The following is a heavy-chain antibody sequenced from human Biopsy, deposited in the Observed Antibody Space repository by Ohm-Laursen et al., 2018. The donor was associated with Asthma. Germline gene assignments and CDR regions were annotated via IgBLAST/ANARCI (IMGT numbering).Heavy chain of an antibody. Sequence: SSVKVSCKAQKKKKKKFGIKWVRKAPGQGLEWMGGVIPIYGTTHTAQKFQGRVTITADESTSTAYMELTSLRKEDTAVYYCARAGALIVGATMGYWGQGTLVTVSS. CDR3: ARAGALIVGATMGY. CDR2: VIPIYGTT. J-gene: IGHJ4*02. D-gene: IGHD1-26*01. V-gene: IGHV1-69*01. CDR1: KKKKKKFG.